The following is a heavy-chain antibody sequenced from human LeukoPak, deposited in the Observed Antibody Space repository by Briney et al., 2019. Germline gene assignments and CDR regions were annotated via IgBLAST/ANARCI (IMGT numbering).Heavy chain of an antibody. V-gene: IGHV1-2*02. J-gene: IGHJ3*02. CDR3: ARDLGIAVAEEAFDI. CDR2: INPNGGGT. Sequence: ASVKVSCKASGYTFTGYYMHWVRQAPGQGLEWMGWINPNGGGTNYAQKFQGRVTMTRDTSISTAYMELSRLRSDDTAVYYCARDLGIAVAEEAFDIWGQGTMVTVSS. D-gene: IGHD6-19*01. CDR1: GYTFTGYY.